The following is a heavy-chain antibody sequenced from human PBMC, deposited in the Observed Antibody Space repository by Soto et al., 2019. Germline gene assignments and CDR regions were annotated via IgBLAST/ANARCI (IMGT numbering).Heavy chain of an antibody. J-gene: IGHJ6*03. Sequence: GASVKVSCKASGYTFTSYGISWVRQAPGQGLERMGWISAYNGNTNYAQKLQGRVTMTTDTSTSTAYMELRSLISDDTAVYYCARIYCSGGSCYVGYYYYYYMDVWGKGTTVTVSS. V-gene: IGHV1-18*01. D-gene: IGHD2-15*01. CDR3: ARIYCSGGSCYVGYYYYYYMDV. CDR1: GYTFTSYG. CDR2: ISAYNGNT.